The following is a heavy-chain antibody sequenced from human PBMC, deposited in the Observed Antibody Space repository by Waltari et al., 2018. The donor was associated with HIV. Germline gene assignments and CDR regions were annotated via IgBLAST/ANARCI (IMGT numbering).Heavy chain of an antibody. CDR2: ISSISSTI. V-gene: IGHV3-48*04. CDR1: GFTFSSYS. J-gene: IGHJ6*02. CDR3: ARDDYGMDV. Sequence: EVQLVESGGGLVQPGGSLRLSCAASGFTFSSYSMNGVRQAPGKGLEWVSDISSISSTIYYADSGKGRITISRDNAKNSLYLQMNRLRAEDTAVYYCARDDYGMDVWGQGTTVTVSS.